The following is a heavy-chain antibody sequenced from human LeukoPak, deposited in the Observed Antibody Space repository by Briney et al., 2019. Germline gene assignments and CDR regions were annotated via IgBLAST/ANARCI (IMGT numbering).Heavy chain of an antibody. J-gene: IGHJ4*02. D-gene: IGHD6-19*01. CDR1: GGSFSGYY. Sequence: SETLSLTCAVYGGSFSGYYWSWIRQPPGRGLEWIGEINHSGSTNYNPSLKSRVTISVDTSKNQFSLKLSSVTAADTAVYYCARDTYSSGSNGEFDYWGQGTLVTVSS. CDR2: INHSGST. V-gene: IGHV4-34*01. CDR3: ARDTYSSGSNGEFDY.